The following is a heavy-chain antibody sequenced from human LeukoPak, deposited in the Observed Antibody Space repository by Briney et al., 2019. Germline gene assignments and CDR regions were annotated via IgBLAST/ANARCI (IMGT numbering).Heavy chain of an antibody. Sequence: NTSETLSLTCTVSGGSINSNSYYWGWIRQPPGKGLEWIGSIYYSRSTYYNPSLKSRVTISVDTPKNQFSLKLSSVTAADTAVYYCARAPTVTFFDYWGQGTLVTVSS. CDR2: IYYSRST. J-gene: IGHJ4*02. V-gene: IGHV4-39*01. D-gene: IGHD4-17*01. CDR3: ARAPTVTFFDY. CDR1: GGSINSNSYY.